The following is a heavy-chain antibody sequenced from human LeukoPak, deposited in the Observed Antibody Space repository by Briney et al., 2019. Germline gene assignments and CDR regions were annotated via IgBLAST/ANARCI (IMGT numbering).Heavy chain of an antibody. V-gene: IGHV1-69*04. CDR2: IIPILGIA. D-gene: IGHD3-22*01. CDR1: GGTFSSYA. Sequence: SVKVSCKASGGTFSSYAISWVRQAPGQGLEWMGRIIPILGIANYAQKFQGRVTITADKSTSTAYMELSSLRSEDTAVYYCARDGATMIVVDDAFDIWGQGTMVTVSS. CDR3: ARDGATMIVVDDAFDI. J-gene: IGHJ3*02.